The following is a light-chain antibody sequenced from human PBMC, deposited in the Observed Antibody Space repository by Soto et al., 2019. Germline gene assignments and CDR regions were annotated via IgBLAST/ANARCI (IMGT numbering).Light chain of an antibody. CDR2: DVS. V-gene: IGLV2-14*03. CDR1: SSDVGGHNY. CDR3: NSYTRSSTLEV. J-gene: IGLJ1*01. Sequence: QSVLTQPASVSGSPGQSITISCTGTSSDVGGHNYVSWNQQHPGKAPKLMIYDVSNRPSGVSNRFSGSKSGNTASLTISGLQAEDEADYDCNSYTRSSTLEVFGTGTKVTVL.